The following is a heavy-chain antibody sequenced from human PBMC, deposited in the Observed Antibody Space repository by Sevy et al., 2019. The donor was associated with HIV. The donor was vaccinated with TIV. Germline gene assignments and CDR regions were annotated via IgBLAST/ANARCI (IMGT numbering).Heavy chain of an antibody. CDR2: ISYDGSNK. V-gene: IGHV3-30-3*01. D-gene: IGHD1-1*01. CDR3: ARGKLAVRGYYYYYMDV. J-gene: IGHJ6*03. CDR1: GFTFSSYA. Sequence: GGSLRLSCAASGFTFSSYAMHWVRQAPGKGLEWVAVISYDGSNKYYADSVKGRLTMSRDTFKNTLYMQMNSLRAEDTAAYYCARGKLAVRGYYYYYMDVWGKGTMVTVSS.